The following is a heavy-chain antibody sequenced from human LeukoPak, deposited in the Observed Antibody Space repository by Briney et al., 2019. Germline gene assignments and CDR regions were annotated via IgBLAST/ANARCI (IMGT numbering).Heavy chain of an antibody. J-gene: IGHJ4*02. CDR1: GGSISSSSNY. D-gene: IGHD3-10*01. Sequence: PSETLSLTCTVSGGSISSSSNYWGWIRQPPGQGLEWIGSIYYSGSTYYNPSLKSRVTISVDTSKNQFSLKLSSVTAADTAVYYCATSYGSGSYYNILPDYWGQGTLVTVSS. CDR3: ATSYGSGSYYNILPDY. CDR2: IYYSGST. V-gene: IGHV4-39*01.